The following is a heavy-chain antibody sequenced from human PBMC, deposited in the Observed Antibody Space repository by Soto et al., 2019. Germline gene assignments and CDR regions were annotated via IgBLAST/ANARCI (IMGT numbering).Heavy chain of an antibody. D-gene: IGHD6-19*01. J-gene: IGHJ4*01. CDR3: ARASSSGWYQSDY. V-gene: IGHV4-39*01. CDR2: IYYSGST. Sequence: SETLSLTCTVSGGSISSSSYYWGWIRQPPGKGLEWIGSIYYSGSTYYNPSLKSRVTISVDTSKNQFSLKLSSVTAADTAVYYCARASSSGWYQSDYWRHGTLVTVSS. CDR1: GGSISSSSYY.